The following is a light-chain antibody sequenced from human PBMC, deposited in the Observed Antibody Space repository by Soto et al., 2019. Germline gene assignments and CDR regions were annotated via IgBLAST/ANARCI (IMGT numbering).Light chain of an antibody. Sequence: QSALTQPASVSGSPGQSFTISCTGTSSDIGGYNYVSWFQQHPGKAPKLMIYEVSYRPSGVSNRFSGSKSGNTASLTISGLQAEDEADYYCSSYTTSSTLVVFGTGTKVTVL. J-gene: IGLJ1*01. CDR3: SSYTTSSTLVV. V-gene: IGLV2-14*01. CDR1: SSDIGGYNY. CDR2: EVS.